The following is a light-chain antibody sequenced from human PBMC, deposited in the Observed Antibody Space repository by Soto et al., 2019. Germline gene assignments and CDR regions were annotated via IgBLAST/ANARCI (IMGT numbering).Light chain of an antibody. Sequence: QSALTQPXSVSXSPGQSITIXCTGTSSDVGGYNYVSWYQQHPGKAPKLIIYEVSNRPSGVSNRFSGSKSGNTASLTISGLQAEDEADYYCSSYTSSSTRVFGGGTKLTVL. CDR2: EVS. CDR3: SSYTSSSTRV. CDR1: SSDVGGYNY. J-gene: IGLJ2*01. V-gene: IGLV2-14*01.